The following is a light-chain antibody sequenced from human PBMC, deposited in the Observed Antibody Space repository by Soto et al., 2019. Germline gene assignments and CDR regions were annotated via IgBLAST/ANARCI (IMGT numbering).Light chain of an antibody. CDR2: DAS. J-gene: IGKJ5*01. CDR3: QQRSNWPPIT. Sequence: EIVLTQSPGTLAFSPGERANLSCRASQSVTSNYLAWYQHKPGQAPRLLIYDASSKATGTPDRFSGSGSGTDFTLTISSLEPEDFAVYYCQQRSNWPPITFGQGTRLEI. V-gene: IGKV3D-20*02. CDR1: QSVTSNY.